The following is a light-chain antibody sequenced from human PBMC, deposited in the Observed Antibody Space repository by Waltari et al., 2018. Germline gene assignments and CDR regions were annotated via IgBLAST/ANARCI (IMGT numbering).Light chain of an antibody. CDR3: QHYVRSPPAYS. CDR2: GAS. CDR1: ESIGGNY. J-gene: IGKJ2*01. V-gene: IGKV3-20*01. Sequence: EIVLTQSPGTLSLSPGERATLSCRASESIGGNYLAWYQQTAGQAPRPLIYGASTRATGTPDRFSGGGSGTDFTLTISRLEPEDFAVYYCQHYVRSPPAYSFGQGTKLEIK.